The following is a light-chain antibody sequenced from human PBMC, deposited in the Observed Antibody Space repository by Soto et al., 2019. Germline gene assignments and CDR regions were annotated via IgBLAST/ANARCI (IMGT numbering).Light chain of an antibody. CDR1: QSLSRSQ. CDR2: DAC. J-gene: IGKJ1*01. CDR3: QQYGSSPRT. Sequence: EIMLTQSPGTLSLSPGERATLSFRASQSLSRSQLAWYQQKPGQAPRLLIHDACSRATGISDRFTGSGSGTDFTLTITTLEPEDFAVYYCQQYGSSPRTFALGTKVDIK. V-gene: IGKV3-20*01.